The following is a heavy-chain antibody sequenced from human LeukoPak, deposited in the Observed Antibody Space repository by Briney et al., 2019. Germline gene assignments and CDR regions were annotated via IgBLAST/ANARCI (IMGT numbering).Heavy chain of an antibody. CDR3: ARDYGGNSVLAY. J-gene: IGHJ4*02. CDR1: GGSISAYY. CDR2: IYYSGST. V-gene: IGHV4-31*03. D-gene: IGHD4-23*01. Sequence: SETLSLTCTVSGGSISAYYWSWIRQHPGKGLEWIGYIYYSGSTYYNPSLKSRVTISVDTSKNQFSLNLSSVTAADTAVYHCARDYGGNSVLAYWGQGTLVTVSS.